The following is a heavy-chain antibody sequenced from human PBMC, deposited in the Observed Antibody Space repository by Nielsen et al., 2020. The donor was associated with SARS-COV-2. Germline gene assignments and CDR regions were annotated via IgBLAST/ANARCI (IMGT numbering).Heavy chain of an antibody. Sequence: GESLKISCAASGFTFSYYWFHWVRQVPGKGLVWVSRVSSDGTTTNYADSVKGRVTISRDNAKNTLYLQMTSLRAEDTAVYYCARDQTTLGPTTLDYWGQGTLVTVSS. CDR3: ARDQTTLGPTTLDY. CDR1: GFTFSYYW. V-gene: IGHV3-74*01. J-gene: IGHJ4*02. D-gene: IGHD1-14*01. CDR2: VSSDGTTT.